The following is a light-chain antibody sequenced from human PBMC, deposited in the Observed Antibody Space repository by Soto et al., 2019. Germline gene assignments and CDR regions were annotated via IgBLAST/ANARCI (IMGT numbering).Light chain of an antibody. Sequence: EIVLTQSPGTLSLSPGERATLSCRASQSVSSNYLAWYQQRPGQAPRVLIYGASSRATGIPDRFSGSGSGTDFTLTISRLEPEDFAVYFCHHYGNSPPNTFCQGTKVEIK. CDR1: QSVSSNY. J-gene: IGKJ2*01. CDR3: HHYGNSPPNT. CDR2: GAS. V-gene: IGKV3-20*01.